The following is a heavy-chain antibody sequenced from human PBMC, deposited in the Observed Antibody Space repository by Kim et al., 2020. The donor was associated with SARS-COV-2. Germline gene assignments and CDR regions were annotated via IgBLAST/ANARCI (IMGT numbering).Heavy chain of an antibody. CDR1: GFTFSSYA. V-gene: IGHV3-23*01. Sequence: GGSLRLSCAASGFTFSSYAMSWVRQAPGKGLEWVSAISGSGGSTYYADSVKGRFTISRDNSKNTLYLQMNSLRAEDTAVYYCAKDFPPQPFGGLGLGDYWGQGTLVTVSS. J-gene: IGHJ4*02. CDR3: AKDFPPQPFGGLGLGDY. D-gene: IGHD3-16*01. CDR2: ISGSGGST.